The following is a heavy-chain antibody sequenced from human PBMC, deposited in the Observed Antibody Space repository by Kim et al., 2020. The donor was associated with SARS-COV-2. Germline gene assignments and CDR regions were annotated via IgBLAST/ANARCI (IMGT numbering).Heavy chain of an antibody. Sequence: SYAQKFQGRVTMTRDTSTSTVYMELSSLRSEDTAVYYCARAAVASGWFDPWGQGTLVTVSS. V-gene: IGHV1-46*01. D-gene: IGHD6-19*01. CDR3: ARAAVASGWFDP. J-gene: IGHJ5*02.